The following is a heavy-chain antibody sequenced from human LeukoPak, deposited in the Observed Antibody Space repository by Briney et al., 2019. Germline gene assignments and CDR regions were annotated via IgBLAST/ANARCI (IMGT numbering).Heavy chain of an antibody. CDR2: IYSGGST. Sequence: GGSLRLSCAASGFTVSSNYMSWVRQAPGKGLEWVSVIYSGGSTYYADSVKGRFTISRDNSKNTLYLQMNSLRAEDTAVYYCARDTPVYYDSSGLGWFDPWGQGTLVTVSS. J-gene: IGHJ5*02. V-gene: IGHV3-53*05. CDR1: GFTVSSNY. CDR3: ARDTPVYYDSSGLGWFDP. D-gene: IGHD3-22*01.